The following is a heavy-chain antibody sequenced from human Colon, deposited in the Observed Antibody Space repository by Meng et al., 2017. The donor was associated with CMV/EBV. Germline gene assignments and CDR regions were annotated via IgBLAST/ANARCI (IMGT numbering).Heavy chain of an antibody. V-gene: IGHV3-48*04. CDR3: ARDTAGDY. J-gene: IGHJ4*02. CDR1: GFTFSSYS. Sequence: GGSLRLSCAASGFTFSSYSMNWVRQAPGKGLEWVSYISSSSSTIYYADSVKGRFTISRDNAKNSLYLQMNSLRAEDTALYYCARDTAGDYWGQGTLVTVSS. CDR2: ISSSSSTI. D-gene: IGHD5-18*01.